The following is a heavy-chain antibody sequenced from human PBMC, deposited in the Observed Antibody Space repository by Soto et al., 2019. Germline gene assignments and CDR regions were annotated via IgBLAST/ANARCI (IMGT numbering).Heavy chain of an antibody. J-gene: IGHJ6*02. CDR1: GGSISSYY. Sequence: QVQLQESGPGLVKPSETLSLTCVVSGGSISSYYWSWIRQPPGKGLECIGYIYYSGNTKYNPSLESRVTISVVMSKNQFSLNLRSVTAADTAVYYCARAPNDYNYHYYGLDVWGQGTTVTVSS. D-gene: IGHD4-4*01. CDR3: ARAPNDYNYHYYGLDV. V-gene: IGHV4-59*01. CDR2: IYYSGNT.